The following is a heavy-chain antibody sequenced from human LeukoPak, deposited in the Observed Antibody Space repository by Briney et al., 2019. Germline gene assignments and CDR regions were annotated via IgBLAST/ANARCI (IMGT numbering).Heavy chain of an antibody. CDR2: IYYSGST. CDR3: ARVAEGDYGAFDI. CDR1: GASIRSGDYY. D-gene: IGHD4-17*01. J-gene: IGHJ3*02. Sequence: PSQTLSLTCTVSGASIRSGDYYWSWIRQPPGRGLEWIGYIYYSGSTKYNSSLKSRAIISVDTSKTQFSLKLSSVTAADTAVYYCARVAEGDYGAFDIWGQGTTVTVSS. V-gene: IGHV4-61*08.